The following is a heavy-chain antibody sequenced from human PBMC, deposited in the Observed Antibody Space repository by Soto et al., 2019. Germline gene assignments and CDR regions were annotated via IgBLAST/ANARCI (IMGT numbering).Heavy chain of an antibody. D-gene: IGHD2-2*01. Sequence: PSETLSLTCTVSGGSISSGGYYWSWVRQHPGKGLEWIGYIYYSGSTYYNPSLKSRVTISVDTSKNQFSLKLSSVTAADTAVYYCASDTVPGVFDYWGQGTLVTVSS. J-gene: IGHJ4*02. V-gene: IGHV4-31*03. CDR1: GGSISSGGYY. CDR3: ASDTVPGVFDY. CDR2: IYYSGST.